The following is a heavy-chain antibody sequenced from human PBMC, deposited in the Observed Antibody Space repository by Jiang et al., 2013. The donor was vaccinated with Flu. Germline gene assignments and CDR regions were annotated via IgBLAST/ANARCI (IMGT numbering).Heavy chain of an antibody. CDR1: GGSISSYY. CDR2: WITVGAP. J-gene: IGHJ4*02. V-gene: IGHV4-59*01. Sequence: LLKPSETLSLTCTVSGGSISSYYWSWIRQPPGRDWSGLAIWITVGAPITTPPSKVRVTISADRSRNQFSLKLSSVTAADTAVYYCARGPFDSSGGDSWGRGNPGHRLL. D-gene: IGHD3-22*01. CDR3: ARGPFDSSGGDS.